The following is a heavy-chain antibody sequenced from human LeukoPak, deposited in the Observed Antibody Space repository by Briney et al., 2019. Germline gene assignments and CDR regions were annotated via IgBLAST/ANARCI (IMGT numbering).Heavy chain of an antibody. D-gene: IGHD4/OR15-4a*01. CDR2: IHYV. J-gene: IGHJ4*02. CDR3: ASGMGAGATDY. CDR1: GASISSGTYS. V-gene: IGHV4-39*07. Sequence: SETLSLTCSVSGASISSGTYSWGWIRQSPGKGLEWIASIHYVANSRVTISVDASKNRFSLELSSVTAADTAVYYCASGMGAGATDYWGQGIHVTVSS.